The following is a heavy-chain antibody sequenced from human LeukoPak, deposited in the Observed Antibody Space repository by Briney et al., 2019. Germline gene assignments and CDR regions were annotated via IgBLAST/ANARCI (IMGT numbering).Heavy chain of an antibody. Sequence: SGGSLRLSCAASGFTFSSYSMNWVRQAPGKGLEWVSYISSSGSTIYYADSVKGRFTISRDNAKNSLYLQMNSLRAEDTAVYYCARDSMVRGVPFDYWGQGTLVTVSS. V-gene: IGHV3-48*04. J-gene: IGHJ4*02. CDR2: ISSSGSTI. CDR1: GFTFSSYS. D-gene: IGHD3-10*01. CDR3: ARDSMVRGVPFDY.